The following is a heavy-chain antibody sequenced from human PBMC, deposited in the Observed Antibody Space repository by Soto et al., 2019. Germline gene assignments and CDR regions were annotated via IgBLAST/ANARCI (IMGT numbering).Heavy chain of an antibody. CDR1: GLTVSSNY. CDR2: IYSGGST. D-gene: IGHD5-12*01. J-gene: IGHJ6*02. V-gene: IGHV3-53*01. CDR3: AREQEMATITPHYYYGMDV. Sequence: GGSLRLSCAASGLTVSSNYMSWVRQAPGKGLEWVSVIYSGGSTYYADSVKGRFTISRDNSKNTLYLQMNSLRAEDTAVYYCAREQEMATITPHYYYGMDVWGQGTTVTVSS.